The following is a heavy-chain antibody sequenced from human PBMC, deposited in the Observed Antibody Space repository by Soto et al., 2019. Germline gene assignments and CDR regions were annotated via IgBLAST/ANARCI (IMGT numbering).Heavy chain of an antibody. CDR2: VSGSGGTT. CDR3: ARARGYSDYYFDY. Sequence: PGGSLRLSCAASGFTFSSYAMTWVRQAPGKGLEWVSGVSGSGGTTYYADSVKGRFTISRDNSKNTLYLQMNSLRVGDTAVYYCARARGYSDYYFDYWCQRTLVTVSS. CDR1: GFTFSSYA. D-gene: IGHD2-15*01. V-gene: IGHV3-23*01. J-gene: IGHJ4*02.